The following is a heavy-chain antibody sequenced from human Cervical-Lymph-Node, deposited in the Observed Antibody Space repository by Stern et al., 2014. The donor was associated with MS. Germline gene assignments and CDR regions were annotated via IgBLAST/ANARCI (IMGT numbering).Heavy chain of an antibody. CDR2: IYSGGAT. CDR1: GVTVDGSY. D-gene: IGHD3-22*01. J-gene: IGHJ4*02. Sequence: EVQLVESGGGLVQPGGSLRLSCAASGVTVDGSYMSWVRQAPGKGLEWVSVIYSGGATLYADSVKGRFSISRDESKNMLYLQMNSLRGDDTAVYYCASDSTSPGRWGYWGQGALVTVSS. V-gene: IGHV3-66*02. CDR3: ASDSTSPGRWGY.